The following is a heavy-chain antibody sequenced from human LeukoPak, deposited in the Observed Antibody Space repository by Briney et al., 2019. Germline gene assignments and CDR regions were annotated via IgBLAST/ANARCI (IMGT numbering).Heavy chain of an antibody. CDR1: GGSISSYY. CDR3: AREDYGGSYYYYYGMDV. D-gene: IGHD4/OR15-4a*01. V-gene: IGHV4-4*07. J-gene: IGHJ6*02. CDR2: IYTSGST. Sequence: ASETLSLTCTVSGGSISSYYWSWIRQPAGKGLEWIGRIYTSGSTNYNPSLKSRVTMSVDTSKNQFSLKLSSVTAADTAVYYCAREDYGGSYYYYYGMDVWGQGTTVTVSS.